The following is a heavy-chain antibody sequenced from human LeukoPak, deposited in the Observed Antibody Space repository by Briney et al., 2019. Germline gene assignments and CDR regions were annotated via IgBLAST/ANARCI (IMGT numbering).Heavy chain of an antibody. Sequence: SETLSLTCAVYGGSFSGYYWSWIRQPPGKGLEWIGEINHSGSTNYDPSLKSRVTISVDTSKNQFSLKLSSVTAADTAVYYRARGGTGAVTMVRGVTYYFDYWGQGTLVTVSS. CDR1: GGSFSGYY. J-gene: IGHJ4*02. CDR2: INHSGST. V-gene: IGHV4-34*01. CDR3: ARGGTGAVTMVRGVTYYFDY. D-gene: IGHD3-10*01.